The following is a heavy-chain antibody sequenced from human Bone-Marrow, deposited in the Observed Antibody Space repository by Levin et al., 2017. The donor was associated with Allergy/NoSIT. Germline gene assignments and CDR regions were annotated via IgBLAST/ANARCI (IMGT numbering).Heavy chain of an antibody. D-gene: IGHD2-15*01. Sequence: SQTLSLTCTVSGGSINSGGFSWNWIRQHPGRGLEWIGYIYYTGTTSYNPSLKSRLSLSVDSPTNQFSLRLNSVTVADTAVYYCARAGGYCSGGKCDSFDYWGQGILVTVSS. CDR3: ARAGGYCSGGKCDSFDY. CDR1: GGSINSGGFS. J-gene: IGHJ4*02. CDR2: IYYTGTT. V-gene: IGHV4-31*03.